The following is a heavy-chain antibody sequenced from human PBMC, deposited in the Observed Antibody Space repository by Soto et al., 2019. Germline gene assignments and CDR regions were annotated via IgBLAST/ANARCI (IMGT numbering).Heavy chain of an antibody. J-gene: IGHJ5*02. CDR1: SGSISSSNW. Sequence: QVQLQESGPGLVKPSGTLSLTCAVSSGSISSSNWWSWVRQPPGMGLEWIGEIYHSGSTNYNPSLNSRVTISVDKSKNQFSLKVSSVAAADTAVYYWARGGVRGVPGFDPWGQGTLVTVSS. CDR2: IYHSGST. CDR3: ARGGVRGVPGFDP. V-gene: IGHV4-4*02. D-gene: IGHD3-10*01.